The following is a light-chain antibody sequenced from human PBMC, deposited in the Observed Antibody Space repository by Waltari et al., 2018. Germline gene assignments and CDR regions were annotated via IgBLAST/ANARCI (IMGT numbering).Light chain of an antibody. J-gene: IGLJ3*02. CDR1: NNHVGNQG. Sequence: QAGLTQPPSVSKGLGQTPTPTCPGNNNHVGNQGAAWLQQHQGHPPKLLSYRNNNRPSGISEKFSASRSGNTASLTITGLQPEDEADYYCSAWDSNLSAWVFGGGTKLTVL. CDR2: RNN. V-gene: IGLV10-54*04. CDR3: SAWDSNLSAWV.